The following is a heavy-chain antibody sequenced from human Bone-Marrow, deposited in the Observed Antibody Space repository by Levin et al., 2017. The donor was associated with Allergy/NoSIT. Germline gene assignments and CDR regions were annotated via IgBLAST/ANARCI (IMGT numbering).Heavy chain of an antibody. CDR1: GYTFTGYY. CDR3: ARFGVEMATIRGGWFDP. CDR2: INPNSGGT. Sequence: ASVKVSCKASGYTFTGYYMHWVRQAPGQGLEWMGWINPNSGGTNYAQKFQGRVTMTRDTSISTAYMELSRLRSDDTAVYYCARFGVEMATIRGGWFDPWGQGTLVTVSS. D-gene: IGHD5-24*01. V-gene: IGHV1-2*02. J-gene: IGHJ5*02.